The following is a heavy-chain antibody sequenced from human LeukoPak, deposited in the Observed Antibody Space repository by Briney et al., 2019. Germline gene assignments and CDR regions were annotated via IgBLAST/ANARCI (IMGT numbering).Heavy chain of an antibody. CDR1: GGSISSYY. CDR2: INHSGST. Sequence: SETLSLTCTVSGGSISSYYWSWIRQPAGKGLEWIGEINHSGSTNYNPSLKSRVTISVDTSKNQFSLKLSSVTAADTAVYYCARGPKYNWNYERYYYYYGMDVWGQGTTVTVSS. CDR3: ARGPKYNWNYERYYYYYGMDV. J-gene: IGHJ6*02. D-gene: IGHD1-7*01. V-gene: IGHV4-34*01.